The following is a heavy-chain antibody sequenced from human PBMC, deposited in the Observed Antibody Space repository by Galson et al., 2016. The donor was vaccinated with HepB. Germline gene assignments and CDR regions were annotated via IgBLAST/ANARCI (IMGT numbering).Heavy chain of an antibody. V-gene: IGHV4-59*01. D-gene: IGHD2-15*01. Sequence: ETLSLTCTVSGDSLRTYYWNWIRQAPGNKLEWIASIYYTGSTNYNPSLKSRVTISVDTSKNQFSLRVRSVTPADTAVYYCARAIGFCSAGMCYSYYSGLDVWGQGTTVTASS. CDR3: ARAIGFCSAGMCYSYYSGLDV. CDR1: GDSLRTYY. CDR2: IYYTGST. J-gene: IGHJ6*02.